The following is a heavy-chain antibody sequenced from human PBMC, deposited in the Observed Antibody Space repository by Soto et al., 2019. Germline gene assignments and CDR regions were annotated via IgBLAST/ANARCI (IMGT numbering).Heavy chain of an antibody. CDR1: GGSFSGYY. D-gene: IGHD5-12*01. Sequence: SETLSLTCAVYGGSFSGYYWTWIRQPPGKGLEWIGEINHSGSTNYNPSLKSRVTISVDTSKNQFSLKLSSVTAADTAVYYCARDGYSRYAFNIWGQVTMVPVSS. V-gene: IGHV4-34*01. J-gene: IGHJ3*02. CDR2: INHSGST. CDR3: ARDGYSRYAFNI.